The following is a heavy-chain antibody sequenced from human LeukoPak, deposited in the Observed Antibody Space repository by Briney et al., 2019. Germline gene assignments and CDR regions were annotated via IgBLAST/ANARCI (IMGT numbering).Heavy chain of an antibody. V-gene: IGHV5-51*01. CDR2: IYPADSDT. J-gene: IGHJ4*02. D-gene: IGHD6-25*01. Sequence: GESLKISCKGLGYIFTSRWIAWVRQLPGKGLEGMGIIYPADSDTRYSPSFQGQVTIPADKSISTAYLQWNSLKASDTAMYYCARIDRASSGTETPRPVDFWGQGTLVTVSS. CDR3: ARIDRASSGTETPRPVDF. CDR1: GYIFTSRW.